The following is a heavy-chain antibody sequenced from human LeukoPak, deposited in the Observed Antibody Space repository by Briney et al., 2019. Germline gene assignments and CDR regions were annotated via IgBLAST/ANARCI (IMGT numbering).Heavy chain of an antibody. Sequence: SETLSLTCAVYGGSFSGYYWSWLRQPPGKGLEWIGEINHSGSTNYNPSLKSRVTISVDTSKNQFSLKLSSVTAADTAVYYCARHTVWDSSGYYDAFDIWGQGTMVTVSS. CDR3: ARHTVWDSSGYYDAFDI. CDR2: INHSGST. CDR1: GGSFSGYY. J-gene: IGHJ3*02. D-gene: IGHD3-22*01. V-gene: IGHV4-34*01.